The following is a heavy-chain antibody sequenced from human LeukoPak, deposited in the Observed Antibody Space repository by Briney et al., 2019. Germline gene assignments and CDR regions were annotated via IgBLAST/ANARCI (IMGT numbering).Heavy chain of an antibody. D-gene: IGHD6-13*01. J-gene: IGHJ4*02. CDR2: TYYRSKWYN. CDR1: GDSVSSNSAA. Sequence: SQTLSLTCAISGDSVSSNSAAWNWIRQSPSRGLEWLGRTYYRSKWYNDYAVSVKSRITINPDTSKNQFSLQLNSVTPEDTAVYYCARAHLAAYSSSWLFDYWGQGTLVTVSS. V-gene: IGHV6-1*01. CDR3: ARAHLAAYSSSWLFDY.